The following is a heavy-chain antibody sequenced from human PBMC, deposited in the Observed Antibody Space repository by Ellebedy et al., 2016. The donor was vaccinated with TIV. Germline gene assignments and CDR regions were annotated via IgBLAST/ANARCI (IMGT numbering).Heavy chain of an antibody. Sequence: GESLKISCAASGFIFSGHSMNWVRQAPGKGLEWVSYISSDSSSRYYADYVKGRFTISRDNAKNSVYLQMNSLRAEDTAVYYCARGEGRNEFWRAYWGQGTLVTVSS. V-gene: IGHV3-48*01. CDR3: ARGEGRNEFWRAY. CDR1: GFIFSGHS. CDR2: ISSDSSSR. J-gene: IGHJ4*02. D-gene: IGHD3-3*01.